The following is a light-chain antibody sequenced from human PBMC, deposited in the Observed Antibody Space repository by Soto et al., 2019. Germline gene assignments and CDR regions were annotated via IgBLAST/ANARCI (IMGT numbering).Light chain of an antibody. CDR1: SSNIGAGYE. Sequence: QPVLTQPPSVSGAPGQRVTISCTGSSSNIGAGYEVHWYQHLPGKAPKLLIYGNTNRPSGVPDRFSGSKSGTSASLVITGLQAEDEADYYCQPYDSSLSASYVFGGGTKLTVL. CDR3: QPYDSSLSASYV. V-gene: IGLV1-40*01. CDR2: GNT. J-gene: IGLJ1*01.